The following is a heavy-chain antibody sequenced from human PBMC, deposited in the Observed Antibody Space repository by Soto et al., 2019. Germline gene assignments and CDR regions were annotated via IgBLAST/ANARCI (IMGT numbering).Heavy chain of an antibody. CDR1: GYTFTSYW. CDR2: IYPGDSDT. CDR3: ARSACNAARFSEY. D-gene: IGHD3-10*01. V-gene: IGHV5-51*01. J-gene: IGHJ4*02. Sequence: PGESLKISCKGSGYTFTSYWISWVRQMPVEGLEWMGAIYPGDSDTRYSPSFQAQVTISADKSISTAYMQWSSLQASDSAIYYCARSACNAARFSEYLGQGTVVTVSS.